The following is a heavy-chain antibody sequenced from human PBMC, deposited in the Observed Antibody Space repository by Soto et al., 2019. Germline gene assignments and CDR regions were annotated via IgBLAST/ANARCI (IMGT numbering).Heavy chain of an antibody. CDR2: INPNSGGT. CDR3: ARVSAVAEGSEFDY. Sequence: ASVKVSCKASGYTFTGYYMHWVRRAPGQGLGWMGWINPNSGGTNYAQKFQGRVTMTRDTSISTAYMELSRLRSDDTAVYYCARVSAVAEGSEFDYWGQGTLVTVSS. J-gene: IGHJ4*02. V-gene: IGHV1-2*02. D-gene: IGHD6-19*01. CDR1: GYTFTGYY.